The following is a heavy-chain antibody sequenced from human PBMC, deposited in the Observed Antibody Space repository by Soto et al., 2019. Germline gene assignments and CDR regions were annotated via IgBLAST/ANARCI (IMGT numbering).Heavy chain of an antibody. CDR1: GGTFSSYA. D-gene: IGHD5-18*01. CDR3: ARQRGYRYGSVYFDS. J-gene: IGHJ4*02. CDR2: IIPIFGTA. V-gene: IGHV1-69*13. Sequence: SVKVSCKASGGTFSSYAISWVRQAPGQGLEWMGGIIPIFGTANYAQKFQGRVTITADESTSTAYMELSSLRSEDTAVYYCARQRGYRYGSVYFDSWGQGTLVTVSS.